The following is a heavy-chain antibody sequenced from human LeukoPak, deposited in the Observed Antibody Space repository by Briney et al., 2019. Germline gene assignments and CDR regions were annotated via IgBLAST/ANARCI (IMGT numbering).Heavy chain of an antibody. CDR2: IYHSGST. Sequence: SQTLSLTCAVSGGSISSGGYSWSWIRQPPGKGLEWIGYIYHSGSTYYSPSLKSRVTKSVDRSKNQFSLKLSSVTAADTAVYYCARGTERASWFDPWGQGTLVTVSS. D-gene: IGHD1-1*01. J-gene: IGHJ5*02. CDR3: ARGTERASWFDP. CDR1: GGSISSGGYS. V-gene: IGHV4-30-2*01.